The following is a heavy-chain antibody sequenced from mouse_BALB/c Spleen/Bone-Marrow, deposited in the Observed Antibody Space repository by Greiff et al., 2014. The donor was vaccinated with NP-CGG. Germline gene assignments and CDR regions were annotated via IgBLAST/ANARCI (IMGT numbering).Heavy chain of an antibody. CDR1: GFTFSDYY. Sequence: EVKLVESGGGLVQPGGSLKLSCATSGFTFSDYYMYWVRQTPEKRLEWVAYISNGGGSTYYPDTVKGRFTISRDNAKNTLYLQTSRLKSEDTAMYYCARGLYYRPFAYWGQGTLVTVSA. CDR3: ARGLYYRPFAY. V-gene: IGHV5-12*02. D-gene: IGHD2-14*01. CDR2: ISNGGGST. J-gene: IGHJ3*01.